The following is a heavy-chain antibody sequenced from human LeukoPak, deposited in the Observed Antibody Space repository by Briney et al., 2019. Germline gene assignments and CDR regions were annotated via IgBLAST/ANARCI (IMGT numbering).Heavy chain of an antibody. CDR1: GFTFSSYE. D-gene: IGHD5-18*01. CDR2: ISSGGNTI. Sequence: GGSLRLSCAASGFTFSSYEMNWVRQASGKGLEWVSYISSGGNTIYYADSVKGRFTISRDNAKNSLYLQMNSLRAEDTAVYYCAREGTAMVSFDYWGQGTLVTVSS. J-gene: IGHJ4*02. CDR3: AREGTAMVSFDY. V-gene: IGHV3-48*03.